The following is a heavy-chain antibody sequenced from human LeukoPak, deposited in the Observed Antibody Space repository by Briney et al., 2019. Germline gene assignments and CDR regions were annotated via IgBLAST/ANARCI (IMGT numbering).Heavy chain of an antibody. D-gene: IGHD6-19*01. Sequence: GGSLRLSCAASGFTFSSYGMHWVRQAPGKGLEWVAVISYDGSNKYYADSVKGRFTISRDNSKNTLYLQMNSLRAEDTAVYYCARGGEVVGHYWGQGTLVTVSS. CDR2: ISYDGSNK. V-gene: IGHV3-30*03. J-gene: IGHJ4*02. CDR3: ARGGEVVGHY. CDR1: GFTFSSYG.